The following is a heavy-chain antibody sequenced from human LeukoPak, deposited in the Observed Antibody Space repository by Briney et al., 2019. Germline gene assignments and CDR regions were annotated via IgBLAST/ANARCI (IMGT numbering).Heavy chain of an antibody. CDR1: GFTFSDYY. Sequence: GGSLRLSCAASGFTFSDYYMSWIRQAPGQGLEWVSYISSSGSTIYYADSVKGRFTISRDNAKNSLYLQMNSLRAEDTAVYYCARENSYYYYGMDVWGQGTTVTVSS. J-gene: IGHJ6*02. CDR3: ARENSYYYYGMDV. V-gene: IGHV3-11*01. D-gene: IGHD1/OR15-1a*01. CDR2: ISSSGSTI.